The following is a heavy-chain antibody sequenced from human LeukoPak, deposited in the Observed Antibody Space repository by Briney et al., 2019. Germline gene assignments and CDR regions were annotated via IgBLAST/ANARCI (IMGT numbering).Heavy chain of an antibody. V-gene: IGHV5-51*01. CDR2: IYPGDSDT. CDR1: GYSFTSYW. Sequence: GESLKISCKGSGYSFTSYWISWVRQMPGKGLEWMGIIYPGDSDTRYSPSFQGQVTISADKSISTAYLQWSSLKASDTAMYYCARAPVDYYDSSGYYSYFDYWGQGTLVTVSS. CDR3: ARAPVDYYDSSGYYSYFDY. D-gene: IGHD3-22*01. J-gene: IGHJ4*02.